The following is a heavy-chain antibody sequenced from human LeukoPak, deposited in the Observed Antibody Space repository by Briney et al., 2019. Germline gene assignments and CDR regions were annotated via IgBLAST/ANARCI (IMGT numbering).Heavy chain of an antibody. Sequence: ASVKVSCKASGYTFTSYYMHWVGQAPGQGLEWMGIINPSGGSTSYAQKFEGRVTITRDTSTSTVYMELSSLRSEDTAVYYCARDRPPTYYYDSSGLGAFDIWGQGTMVTVSS. J-gene: IGHJ3*02. CDR3: ARDRPPTYYYDSSGLGAFDI. CDR2: INPSGGST. D-gene: IGHD3-22*01. V-gene: IGHV1-46*01. CDR1: GYTFTSYY.